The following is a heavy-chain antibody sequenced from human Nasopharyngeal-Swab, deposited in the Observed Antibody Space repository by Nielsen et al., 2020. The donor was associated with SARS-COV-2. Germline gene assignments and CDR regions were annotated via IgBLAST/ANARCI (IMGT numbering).Heavy chain of an antibody. CDR2: ISYDVSNK. D-gene: IGHD6-19*01. J-gene: IGHJ4*02. CDR3: AKEHSSGWYFIDY. Sequence: GESLKISCAASGFTFTTYGMHWVRQAPGKGLEWVAFISYDVSNKYYADSVKGRFTISRDNSKNTLYLQMNSLRAEDTAVYYCAKEHSSGWYFIDYWGQGTLVTVSS. V-gene: IGHV3-30*18. CDR1: GFTFTTYG.